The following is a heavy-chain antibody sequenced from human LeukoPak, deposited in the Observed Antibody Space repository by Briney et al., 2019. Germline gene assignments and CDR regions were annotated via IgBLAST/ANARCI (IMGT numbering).Heavy chain of an antibody. CDR3: AGGIYSNYGRFYNYYMDV. CDR1: GGSINSYY. CDR2: VSHSGTI. V-gene: IGHV4-59*01. Sequence: SETLSLTCSVSGGSINSYYWSWIRQPPGKGLEWIGYVSHSGTINYNPSLESRLTIFVDTSKSQSSLKLNSVTAADTAVYYCAGGIYSNYGRFYNYYMDVWGKGTTVTVSS. J-gene: IGHJ6*03. D-gene: IGHD4-11*01.